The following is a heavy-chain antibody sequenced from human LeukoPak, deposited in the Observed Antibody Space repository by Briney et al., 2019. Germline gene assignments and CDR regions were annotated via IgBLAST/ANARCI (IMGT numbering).Heavy chain of an antibody. CDR1: GFTFSDYG. Sequence: GGCLRLSCAASGFTFSDYGMHWVRQAPGKGLEWVAVISHDGRTEFYADSVKGRFTISRDSSQNTLYLQMNDLRGEDTAAYYCAKDKPLRERARRAIDSGIVYYYYGMDVWGQGTTVTVSS. D-gene: IGHD3-10*01. V-gene: IGHV3-30*18. CDR3: AKDKPLRERARRAIDSGIVYYYYGMDV. J-gene: IGHJ6*02. CDR2: ISHDGRTE.